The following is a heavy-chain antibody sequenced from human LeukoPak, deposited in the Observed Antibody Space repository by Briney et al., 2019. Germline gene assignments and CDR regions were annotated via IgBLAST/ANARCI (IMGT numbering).Heavy chain of an antibody. CDR1: GFTFSSYG. D-gene: IGHD5-12*01. Sequence: GGSLRLSCAASGFTFSSYGMHWVRQAPGKGLEWVAVIWYDGSDKYYADSVKGRITISRDNSKNSLYLQMNSLRAEDTAIYYCAARPPIIVAGPFDFWGQGTLVTVSS. V-gene: IGHV3-33*01. CDR3: AARPPIIVAGPFDF. CDR2: IWYDGSDK. J-gene: IGHJ4*02.